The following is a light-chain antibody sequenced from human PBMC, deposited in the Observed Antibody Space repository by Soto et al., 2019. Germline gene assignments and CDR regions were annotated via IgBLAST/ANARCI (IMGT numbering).Light chain of an antibody. Sequence: QSVLTQPPSVSGTPGQRVTISCSGSSSNIGGNYEYWYQQLPGTAPKLLIYDNNQRPSGVPDRFSGSKSGTSASLAISGLRSEDEADYYCAAWDDSLSGPVFGGGTKLTVL. CDR1: SSNIGGNY. CDR3: AAWDDSLSGPV. CDR2: DNN. V-gene: IGLV1-47*02. J-gene: IGLJ2*01.